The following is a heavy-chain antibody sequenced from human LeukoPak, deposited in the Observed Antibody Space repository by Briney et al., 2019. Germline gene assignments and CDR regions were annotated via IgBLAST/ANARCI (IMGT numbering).Heavy chain of an antibody. Sequence: SETLSLTCTVSGDSIRGSFYYWAWIRQSPRKGLEWIGSVSSNGNPDYSPSLRSRVTISVDTSKNQFSLKLSSVTAADTAVYYCARSERWLQLYAYWGQGTLVTVSS. J-gene: IGHJ4*02. CDR3: ARSERWLQLYAY. CDR2: VSSNGNP. D-gene: IGHD5-24*01. V-gene: IGHV4-39*07. CDR1: GDSIRGSFYY.